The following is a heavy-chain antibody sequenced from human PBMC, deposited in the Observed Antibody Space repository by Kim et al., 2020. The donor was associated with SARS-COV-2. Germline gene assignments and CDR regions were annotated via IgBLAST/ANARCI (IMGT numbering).Heavy chain of an antibody. CDR2: IYYSGST. D-gene: IGHD3-22*01. V-gene: IGHV4-31*03. J-gene: IGHJ4*02. CDR1: GGSISSGGYY. CDR3: ARAPGLGTMIVVVTHFDY. Sequence: SETLSLTCTVSGGSISSGGYYWSWIRQHPGKGLEWIGYIYYSGSTYYNPSLKSRVTISVDTSKNQLSLKLSSVTAADTAVYYCARAPGLGTMIVVVTHFDYWGQGTLVTVSS.